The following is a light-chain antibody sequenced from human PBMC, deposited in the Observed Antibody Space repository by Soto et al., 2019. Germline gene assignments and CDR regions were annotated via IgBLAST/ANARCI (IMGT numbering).Light chain of an antibody. CDR1: QSVSSRY. Sequence: NVFTRSPSTVSLSPGERATLHCRASQSVSSRYLAWYQQKPGQAPRLLIDGASSRATGIPDRFSGSGSGTDFTLTSSRLEHDDFAVYYCQQYGRTFGQGTKVDIK. J-gene: IGKJ1*01. V-gene: IGKV3-20*01. CDR3: QQYGRT. CDR2: GAS.